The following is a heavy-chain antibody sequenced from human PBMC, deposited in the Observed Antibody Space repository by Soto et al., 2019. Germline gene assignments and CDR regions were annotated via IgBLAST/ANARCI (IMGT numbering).Heavy chain of an antibody. D-gene: IGHD6-13*01. CDR2: ISAYNGNT. V-gene: IGHV1-18*01. Sequence: ASVKVSCKASGYTFTSYGISWVRQAPGQGLEWMGWISAYNGNTNYSQKFQGRVTITRDTSAGTAYMELSSLRSEDTAVYYCARYSGIAAAVAIYYYYYGMDVWGQGTTVTVSS. CDR3: ARYSGIAAAVAIYYYYYGMDV. J-gene: IGHJ6*02. CDR1: GYTFTSYG.